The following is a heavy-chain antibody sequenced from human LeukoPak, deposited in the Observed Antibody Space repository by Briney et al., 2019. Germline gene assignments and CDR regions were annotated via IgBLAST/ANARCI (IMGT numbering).Heavy chain of an antibody. Sequence: GGSLRLSCEASGFTFNLYAMMWVRQAPGKGLEWISYISTTSVTIEYADSVKGRFTISRDNAKNSVHLQMNSLRAEDTAVYYCARDPLPFGGWFDPWGQGTLVTVSS. CDR1: GFTFNLYA. D-gene: IGHD3-3*01. CDR3: ARDPLPFGGWFDP. V-gene: IGHV3-48*04. CDR2: ISTTSVTI. J-gene: IGHJ5*02.